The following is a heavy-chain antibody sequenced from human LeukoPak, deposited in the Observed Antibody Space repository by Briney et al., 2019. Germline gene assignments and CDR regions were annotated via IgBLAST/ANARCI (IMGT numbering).Heavy chain of an antibody. V-gene: IGHV1-18*01. CDR2: INSYNGKT. J-gene: IGHJ4*02. D-gene: IGHD2-15*01. CDR1: GYTFTNYG. Sequence: ASVKVSCKASGYTFTNYGINWVRQAPGQGLEWMGRINSYNGKTNYSQKFQDRVTMTTDTSTSTAYMELRSLRYDDTAVYYCTRVPELPDYWGQGTLVTVSS. CDR3: TRVPELPDY.